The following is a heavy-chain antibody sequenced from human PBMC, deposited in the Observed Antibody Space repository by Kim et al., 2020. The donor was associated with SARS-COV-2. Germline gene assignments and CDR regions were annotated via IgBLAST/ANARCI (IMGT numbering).Heavy chain of an antibody. D-gene: IGHD4-4*01. V-gene: IGHV4-59*01. J-gene: IGHJ6*02. Sequence: LKSRVTISVDTSKTQFSLKLSSVTAADTAVYYCARKSVSTYYYYYYGMDVWGQGTTVTVSS. CDR3: ARKSVSTYYYYYYGMDV.